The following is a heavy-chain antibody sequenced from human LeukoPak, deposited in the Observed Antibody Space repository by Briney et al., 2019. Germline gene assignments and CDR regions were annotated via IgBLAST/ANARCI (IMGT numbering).Heavy chain of an antibody. CDR2: IIPSLGTA. V-gene: IGHV1-69*06. J-gene: IGHJ6*03. CDR1: GYTFTSYD. CDR3: ARDRIAVAGRKYYYYMDV. Sequence: SVKVSCKASGYTFTSYDINWVRQAPGQGLEWMGGIIPSLGTANYAQKFKGRVTITADKSTSTAYMELSSLRSEDTAVYYCARDRIAVAGRKYYYYMDVWGKGTTVTVSS. D-gene: IGHD6-19*01.